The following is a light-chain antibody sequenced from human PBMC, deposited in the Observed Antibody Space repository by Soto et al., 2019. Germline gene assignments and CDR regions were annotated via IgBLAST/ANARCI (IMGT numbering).Light chain of an antibody. CDR1: QSVRSGY. CDR2: DAS. Sequence: EIVLTQSPGTPSLSPGERASLPCRASQSVRSGYLAWFQQKPGQAPRLLIFDASTRATGIPDRFSGSGSGTDFTLTISRLEPGDFAVYYCQQYARSPPTFGQGTKVDIK. CDR3: QQYARSPPT. V-gene: IGKV3-20*01. J-gene: IGKJ1*01.